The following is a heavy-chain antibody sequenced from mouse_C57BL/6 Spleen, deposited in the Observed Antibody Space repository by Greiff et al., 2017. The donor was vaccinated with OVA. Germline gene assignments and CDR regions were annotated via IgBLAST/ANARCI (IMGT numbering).Heavy chain of an antibody. CDR3: ARDDGSSYFDY. CDR2: ISYDGSN. V-gene: IGHV3-6*01. D-gene: IGHD1-1*01. Sequence: ESGPGLVKPSQSLSLTCSVTGYSITSGYYWNWIRQFPGNKLEWMGYISYDGSNNYNPSLKNRISITRDTSKNQFFLKLNSVTTEDTATYYCARDDGSSYFDYWGQGTTLTVSS. J-gene: IGHJ2*01. CDR1: GYSITSGYY.